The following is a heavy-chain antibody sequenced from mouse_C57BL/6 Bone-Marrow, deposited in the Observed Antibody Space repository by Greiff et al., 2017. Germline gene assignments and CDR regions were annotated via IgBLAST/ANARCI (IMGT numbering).Heavy chain of an antibody. D-gene: IGHD1-2*01. CDR3: TSSIMYYFDY. V-gene: IGHV1-5*01. J-gene: IGHJ2*01. CDR2: IYPGNSDT. Sequence: VQLQQSGTVLARPGASVKMSCKTSGYTFTSYWMHWVKQRPGQGLEWIGAIYPGNSDTSYNQKFKGKAKRTAVTSASTAFMERSSLTNEDSSVYYCTSSIMYYFDYWGQGTTLTVSS. CDR1: GYTFTSYW.